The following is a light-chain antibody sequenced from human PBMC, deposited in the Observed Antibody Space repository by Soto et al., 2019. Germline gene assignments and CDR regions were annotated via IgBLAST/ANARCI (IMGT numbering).Light chain of an antibody. CDR1: SSDIGSNA. CDR3: AAWDDSLNGYV. CDR2: FNN. J-gene: IGLJ1*01. V-gene: IGLV1-44*01. Sequence: QSVLTQPPSASGTPGQRVTISCSVSSSDIGSNAVTWYQQVPGTAPKLLINFNNQRPSGVPDLFSGSKSGTSDSLAISGPQSEDEADYYCAAWDDSLNGYVFGTGTKVTVL.